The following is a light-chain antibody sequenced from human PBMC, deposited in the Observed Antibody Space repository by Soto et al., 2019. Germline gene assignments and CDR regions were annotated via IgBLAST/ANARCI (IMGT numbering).Light chain of an antibody. Sequence: EIVMTQSPATLSVSPGERATLSCRASQSVSSNLAWYQQKPGQAPRLLIYGAATRATGIPARFSGSGSGTDCTLTISSLQSEDFAVYYCQQYNNWPPTFGQGTKVEIK. J-gene: IGKJ1*01. CDR1: QSVSSN. CDR2: GAA. CDR3: QQYNNWPPT. V-gene: IGKV3-15*01.